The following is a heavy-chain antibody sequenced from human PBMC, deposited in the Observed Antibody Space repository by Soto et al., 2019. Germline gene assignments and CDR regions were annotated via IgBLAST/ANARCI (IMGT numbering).Heavy chain of an antibody. CDR2: ISGSGGST. CDR3: GREHYYDSSGYYEDYFDY. CDR1: GFTVSTYA. Sequence: GGSLRRSVAASGFTVSTYAMSWVRQAPWNGLEWVSAISGSGGSTYYADSVKGRFTISRDNSKNTLYLQMNSLRAEDTAVYYCGREHYYDSSGYYEDYFDYWGQGTLVTVSS. V-gene: IGHV3-23*01. D-gene: IGHD3-22*01. J-gene: IGHJ4*02.